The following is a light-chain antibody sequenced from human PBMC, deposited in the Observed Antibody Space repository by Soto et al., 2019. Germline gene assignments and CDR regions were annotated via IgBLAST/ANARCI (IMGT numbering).Light chain of an antibody. CDR3: QGYDIYPQDNK. V-gene: IGKV1-5*01. CDR1: QSISSW. CDR2: DAS. Sequence: DIQMTQSPSTLSASLGDRATISCRASQSISSWLAWYQQKPGKAPRLLIYDASSLESGVRSRFSGTGYETEIPLQKRALQPDDFAAYQCQGYDIYPQDNKFGPGAKVEIK. J-gene: IGKJ1*01.